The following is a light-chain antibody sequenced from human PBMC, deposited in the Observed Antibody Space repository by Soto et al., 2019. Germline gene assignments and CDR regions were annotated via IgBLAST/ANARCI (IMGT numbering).Light chain of an antibody. CDR3: LQHNNYPLT. J-gene: IGKJ5*01. CDR2: PTS. V-gene: IGKV1-17*01. Sequence: DIQMTQSPSSLSASVGDRGTITCRARQDSRRNVVWYQQEPGKASKHLIFPTSSLQGGVPSRFSGSGSGTEFTLTISSLQPEDFATYYCLQHNNYPLTFGQGTRLEIK. CDR1: QDSRRN.